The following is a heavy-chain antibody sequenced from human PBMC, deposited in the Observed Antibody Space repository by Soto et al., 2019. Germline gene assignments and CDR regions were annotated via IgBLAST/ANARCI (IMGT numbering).Heavy chain of an antibody. J-gene: IGHJ4*02. CDR1: GFTFRSYS. CDR3: ARIGGDYDGSDY. V-gene: IGHV3-21*01. D-gene: IGHD4-17*01. Sequence: EVKLVESGGGLVKPGGSLRLSCAASGFTFRSYSMNWVRQAPGKGLEWVSSVTSSGSYIYYADSVKGRFTISRDNAKNLLFLQMNSLRAEDTAVYYCARIGGDYDGSDYWGQGTLVTVSS. CDR2: VTSSGSYI.